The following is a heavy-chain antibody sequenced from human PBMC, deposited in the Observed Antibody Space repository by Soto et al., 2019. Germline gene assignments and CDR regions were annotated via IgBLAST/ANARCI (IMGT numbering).Heavy chain of an antibody. J-gene: IGHJ6*02. V-gene: IGHV5-51*01. Sequence: GESLKISCKTSGYNFAGYWIGWVRQMPGKGLEWLGIIFPGGSDTKYSPSFQGQVIISADKSIRTAYLQWSSLKASDTAIYYCARQSGMDVWGQGTTVTVS. CDR2: IFPGGSDT. CDR1: GYNFAGYW. D-gene: IGHD5-12*01. CDR3: ARQSGMDV.